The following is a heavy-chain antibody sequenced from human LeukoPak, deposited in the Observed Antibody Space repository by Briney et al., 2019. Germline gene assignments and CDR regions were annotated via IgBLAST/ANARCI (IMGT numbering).Heavy chain of an antibody. Sequence: ASVKVSCKASRYTFTDYYMHWVRQAPGQGLEWMGWINAHSGATNYAQKFQGRLIMTRDTSISTTYMELRSLRSDDTAVYFCARADLYCSTTRCSLFDSWGQGTLVTVSS. D-gene: IGHD2-2*01. J-gene: IGHJ4*02. CDR2: INAHSGAT. CDR3: ARADLYCSTTRCSLFDS. V-gene: IGHV1-2*02. CDR1: RYTFTDYY.